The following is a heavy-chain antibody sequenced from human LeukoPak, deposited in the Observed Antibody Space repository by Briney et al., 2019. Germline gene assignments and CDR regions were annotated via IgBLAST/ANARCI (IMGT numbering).Heavy chain of an antibody. CDR3: ARGMGSSWYYFDY. Sequence: GGSLRLSCAASGFTVSSHYMSWVRQAPGKGLEWVGVIYGGGSTYYADSVKGRFTISRDNSKNTLYLQMNSLGAEDTAVYYCARGMGSSWYYFDYWGQGTLVAVSS. D-gene: IGHD6-13*01. CDR2: IYGGGST. V-gene: IGHV3-53*01. CDR1: GFTVSSHY. J-gene: IGHJ4*02.